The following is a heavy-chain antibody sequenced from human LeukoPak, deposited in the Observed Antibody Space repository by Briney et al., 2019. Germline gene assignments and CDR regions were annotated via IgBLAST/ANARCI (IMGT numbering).Heavy chain of an antibody. CDR3: ARVRGGLYDSSGYSYYFDY. Sequence: KPSETLSLTCAVYGGSFSGYYWSWIRQPPGKGLEWIGYIYYSGSTYYNPSLKSRVTMSVDTSKNQFSLKLSSVTAADTAVYYCARVRGGLYDSSGYSYYFDYWGQGTLVTVSS. J-gene: IGHJ4*02. V-gene: IGHV4-34*01. CDR2: IYYSGST. D-gene: IGHD3-22*01. CDR1: GGSFSGYY.